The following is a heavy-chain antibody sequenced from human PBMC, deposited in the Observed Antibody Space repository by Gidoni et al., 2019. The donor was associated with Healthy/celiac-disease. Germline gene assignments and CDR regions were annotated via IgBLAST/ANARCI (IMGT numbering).Heavy chain of an antibody. D-gene: IGHD3-22*01. V-gene: IGHV4-61*02. CDR3: ARGGYYYDSSGYYFVRFSQAAMSSYWYFDL. CDR2: IYTSGST. CDR1: GGSISRGSYY. Sequence: QVQLQESGPGLVKPSQTLSLTCTVSGGSISRGSYYWSWIRQPAGHGREWIGRIYTSGSTNYNPSLKSRVTISVDTSKNQFSLKLSSVTAADTAVYYCARGGYYYDSSGYYFVRFSQAAMSSYWYFDLWGRGTLVTVSS. J-gene: IGHJ2*01.